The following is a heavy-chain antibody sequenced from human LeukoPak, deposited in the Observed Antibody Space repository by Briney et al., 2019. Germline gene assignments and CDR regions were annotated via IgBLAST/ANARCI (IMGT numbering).Heavy chain of an antibody. CDR3: ARVQKSSTAMAKWGHFDY. J-gene: IGHJ4*02. CDR1: GGSFSGYY. Sequence: PSETLSLTCAVYGGSFSGYYWSWIRQPPGKGLEWIGEINHSGSTNYNPSLKSRVTISVDTSKNQFSLKLSSVTAADTAVYYCARVQKSSTAMAKWGHFDYWSQGTLVTVSS. CDR2: INHSGST. D-gene: IGHD5-18*01. V-gene: IGHV4-34*01.